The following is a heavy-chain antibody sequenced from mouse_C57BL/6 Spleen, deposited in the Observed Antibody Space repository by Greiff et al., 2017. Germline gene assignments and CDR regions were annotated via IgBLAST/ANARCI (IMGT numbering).Heavy chain of an antibody. CDR1: GYTFTSYW. CDR2: IDPSDSYT. V-gene: IGHV1-50*01. J-gene: IGHJ2*01. Sequence: VQLQQPGAELVKPGASVKLSCKASGYTFTSYWMQWVKQRPGQGLEWIGEIDPSDSYTNYNQKFKGKATLTVDTSSSTAYMQLSSLTSEDSAVYYCARGIPDYWGQGTTLTVSS. CDR3: ARGIPDY.